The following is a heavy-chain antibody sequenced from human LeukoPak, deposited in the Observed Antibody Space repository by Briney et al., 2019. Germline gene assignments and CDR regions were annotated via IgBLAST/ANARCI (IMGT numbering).Heavy chain of an antibody. V-gene: IGHV3-30*02. J-gene: IGHJ4*02. Sequence: GGSLRLSCAASGFTFSSYGMHWVRQAPGKGLEWVAFIRYDGSDKYYADSVKGRFTISRDNSKNTLYLQINSLKTEDTAVYYCTRGWLIRIGDYWGQGALVTVSS. CDR3: TRGWLIRIGDY. D-gene: IGHD5-12*01. CDR1: GFTFSSYG. CDR2: IRYDGSDK.